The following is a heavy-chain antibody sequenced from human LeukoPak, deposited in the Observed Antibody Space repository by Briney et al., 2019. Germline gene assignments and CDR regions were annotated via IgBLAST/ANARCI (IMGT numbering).Heavy chain of an antibody. J-gene: IGHJ4*02. CDR3: ARDGYDYVWGSYRYLGGAAFDY. CDR2: ISAYNGNT. V-gene: IGHV1-18*01. D-gene: IGHD3-16*02. CDR1: GYTFTSYG. Sequence: GASVKVSCKASGYTFTSYGISWVRQAPGQGLEWMGWISAYNGNTNYAQKLQGRVTMTTDTSTSTAYMELRSLRSDDTAVYYCARDGYDYVWGSYRYLGGAAFDYWGQGTLVTVSS.